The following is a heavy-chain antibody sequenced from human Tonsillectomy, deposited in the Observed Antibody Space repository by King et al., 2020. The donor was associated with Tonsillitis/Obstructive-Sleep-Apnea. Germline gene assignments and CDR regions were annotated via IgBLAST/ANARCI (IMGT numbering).Heavy chain of an antibody. CDR3: AREAYDTSGCNDF. Sequence: VQLVESGGGLVQPGGSLRLFCAASGFTFSNYAMHWVRQAPGKGLEYVSAINYNGGSTYYANSVKGRFTISRDNSKNTLYLQMGSLRADDMAVYYCAREAYDTSGCNDFWGQGTLVTVSS. CDR2: INYNGGST. D-gene: IGHD3-22*01. J-gene: IGHJ4*02. V-gene: IGHV3-64*01. CDR1: GFTFSNYA.